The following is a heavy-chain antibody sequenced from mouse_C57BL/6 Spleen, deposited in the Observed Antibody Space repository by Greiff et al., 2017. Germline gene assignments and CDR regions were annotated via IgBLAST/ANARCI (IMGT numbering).Heavy chain of an antibody. D-gene: IGHD1-1*01. CDR3: AREKGDYYGSSYWYYDV. V-gene: IGHV2-2*01. CDR2: IWSGGST. J-gene: IGHJ1*03. Sequence: VQLQQSGPGLVQPSQSLSITCTVSGFSLTSYGVHWVRQSPGQGLEWLGVIWSGGSTDYNAAFISRLSISKDNSKSQVFFKMNSLQADDTAIYYCAREKGDYYGSSYWYYDVWGTGTTVTVSS. CDR1: GFSLTSYG.